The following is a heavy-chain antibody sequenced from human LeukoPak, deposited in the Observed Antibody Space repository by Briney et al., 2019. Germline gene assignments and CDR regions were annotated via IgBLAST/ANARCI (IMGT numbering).Heavy chain of an antibody. J-gene: IGHJ4*02. CDR1: GYTFTSYG. V-gene: IGHV1-18*01. D-gene: IGHD2-15*01. Sequence: GASVKVSCKASGYTFTSYGISWVRQATGQGLEWMGWISVYNGNTNYAQKVKGRVTMTTDTSTSTAYMELGSLRSDDTAVYYCAKVVGSAWYDYWGQGTLVTVSS. CDR3: AKVVGSAWYDY. CDR2: ISVYNGNT.